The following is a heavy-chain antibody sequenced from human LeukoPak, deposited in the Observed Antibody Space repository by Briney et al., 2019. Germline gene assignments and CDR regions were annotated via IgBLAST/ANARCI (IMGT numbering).Heavy chain of an antibody. V-gene: IGHV4-4*02. Sequence: PSGTLSLTCAVSGGSISSSNWWSWVRQPPGKGLEWIGEIYHSGSTNYNPSLKSRVTISVDTSKNQFSLKLSSVTAADTAVYYCARRGDGYKIVGDFDYWGQGTLVTVSS. J-gene: IGHJ4*02. CDR3: ARRGDGYKIVGDFDY. CDR1: GGSISSSNW. D-gene: IGHD5-24*01. CDR2: IYHSGST.